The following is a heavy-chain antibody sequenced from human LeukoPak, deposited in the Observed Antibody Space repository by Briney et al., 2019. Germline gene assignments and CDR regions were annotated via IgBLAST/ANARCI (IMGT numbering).Heavy chain of an antibody. CDR3: ARDYDSSGYSSPLVY. CDR2: ISYDGSNK. J-gene: IGHJ4*02. D-gene: IGHD3-22*01. Sequence: GGSLRLSCAASGFTFSSYGIHWVRQAPGKGLEWVAVISYDGSNKYYADSVKGRFTISRDNSKNTLYLQMNSLRAEDTAVYYCARDYDSSGYSSPLVYWGQGTLVTVSS. V-gene: IGHV3-30*03. CDR1: GFTFSSYG.